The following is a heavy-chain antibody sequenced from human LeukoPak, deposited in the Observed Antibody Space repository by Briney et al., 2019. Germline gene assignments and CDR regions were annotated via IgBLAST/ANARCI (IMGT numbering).Heavy chain of an antibody. V-gene: IGHV3-11*05. CDR1: GFTFSDSY. CDR2: ISSTSSHT. Sequence: GGSLRLSCAASGFTFSDSYMSWIRQAAGKGLEWVSYISSTSSHTNYADSVKGRFTISRDNAKKSLHLQMNSLRAEDTAVYYCARGSARWFDPWGQGTLVTVSS. J-gene: IGHJ5*02. CDR3: ARGSARWFDP.